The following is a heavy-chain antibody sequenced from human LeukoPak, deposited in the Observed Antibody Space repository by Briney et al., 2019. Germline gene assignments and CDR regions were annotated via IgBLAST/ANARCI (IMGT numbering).Heavy chain of an antibody. CDR3: ARGRRGYSYGQLFDY. CDR2: IYYSGGT. CDR1: GDSIGTYY. J-gene: IGHJ4*02. V-gene: IGHV4-59*01. D-gene: IGHD5-18*01. Sequence: SETLSLTCTVSGDSIGTYYWTWIRQPPGKGLEWIGYIYYSGGTNYNPSLKSRVTISVDTSKNQFSLKLSSVTAADTAVYYCARGRRGYSYGQLFDYWGQGTLVTVSS.